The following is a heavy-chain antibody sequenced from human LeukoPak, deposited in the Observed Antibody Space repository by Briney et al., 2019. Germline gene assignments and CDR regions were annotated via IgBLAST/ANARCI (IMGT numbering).Heavy chain of an antibody. D-gene: IGHD6-13*01. CDR2: ISGSGRST. CDR1: GFTFSSYD. Sequence: GGSLRLSCAASGFTFSSYDMTWVRQAPGKGLEWVSAISGSGRSTYYADSVKGRFTISRDNSKSTLYLQMSSLRAEDTAVYYCAKVTPAAGTDYWGQGTLVTVSS. J-gene: IGHJ4*02. V-gene: IGHV3-23*01. CDR3: AKVTPAAGTDY.